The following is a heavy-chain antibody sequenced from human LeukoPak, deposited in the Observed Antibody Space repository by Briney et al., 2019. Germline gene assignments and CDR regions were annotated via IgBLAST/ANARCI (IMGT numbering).Heavy chain of an antibody. V-gene: IGHV4-31*03. CDR1: GDSITSGGYY. J-gene: IGHJ4*02. CDR2: IYSSGSP. Sequence: SETLSLTCTVSGDSITSGGYYWSWIRQHPGKGLEWIGYIYSSGSPYYNPTLKSRVTITLDTSKNQFSLRLSSVTAADTAVYYCARNNYYGSHFDYWGQGTLVTVSS. CDR3: ARNNYYGSHFDY. D-gene: IGHD3-10*01.